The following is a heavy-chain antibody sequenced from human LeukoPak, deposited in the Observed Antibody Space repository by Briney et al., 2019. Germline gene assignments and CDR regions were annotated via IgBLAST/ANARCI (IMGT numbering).Heavy chain of an antibody. V-gene: IGHV3-15*01. CDR3: TTDRYGSGSYGDYYYYYGMDV. Sequence: GGSLRLSCAASGFTFSNAWMSWVRQALGKGLEWVGRIKSKTDGGSTDYAAPVKGRFTISRDDSKNTLYLQMNSLKTEDTAVYYCTTDRYGSGSYGDYYYYYGMDVWGQGTTVTVSS. CDR2: IKSKTDGGST. CDR1: GFTFSNAW. J-gene: IGHJ6*02. D-gene: IGHD3-10*01.